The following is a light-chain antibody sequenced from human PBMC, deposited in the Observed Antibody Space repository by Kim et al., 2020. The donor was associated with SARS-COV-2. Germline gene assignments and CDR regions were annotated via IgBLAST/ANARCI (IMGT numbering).Light chain of an antibody. CDR1: SSNSGTNY. V-gene: IGLV1-51*01. CDR3: GTWDNSLSTGV. J-gene: IGLJ3*02. CDR2: DNN. Sequence: GQKVTISCSGSSSNSGTNYVSWYQQLPGTAPKLLIYDNNERPSAIPDRFSGSRSGTSATLDITGLQTGDEADYYCGTWDNSLSTGVFGGGTQLTVL.